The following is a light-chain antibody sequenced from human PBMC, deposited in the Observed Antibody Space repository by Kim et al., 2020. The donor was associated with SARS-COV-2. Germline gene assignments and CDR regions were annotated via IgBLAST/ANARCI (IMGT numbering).Light chain of an antibody. CDR3: QQYAGVPPT. V-gene: IGKV3-20*01. J-gene: IGKJ1*01. CDR2: GIT. Sequence: SPGDSATLSCRASQSVSSVHLAWYQQKPSQAPRLIIFGITRRATDIPDRFSGSGAGTDFILTISRLEPEDSAIYYCQQYAGVPPTFGQGTKVDIK. CDR1: QSVSSVH.